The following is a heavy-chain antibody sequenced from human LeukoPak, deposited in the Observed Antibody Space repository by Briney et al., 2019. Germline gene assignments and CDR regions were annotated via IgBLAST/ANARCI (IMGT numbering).Heavy chain of an antibody. CDR1: GFAFSSYN. CDR2: IGSSGSPT. CDR3: ARRPYSDTSGRLSDV. J-gene: IGHJ6*02. Sequence: GGSLRLSCAASGFAFSSYNMDWVRQAPGKGLEWISYIGSSGSPTHYADSVGGRFTISRDNAKNSLYLQMNSLRDEDTAVYFCARRPYSDTSGRLSDVWGQGTTVTVSS. D-gene: IGHD3-22*01. V-gene: IGHV3-48*02.